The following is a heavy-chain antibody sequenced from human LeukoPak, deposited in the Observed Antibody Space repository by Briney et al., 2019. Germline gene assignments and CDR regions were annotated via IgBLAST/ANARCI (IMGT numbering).Heavy chain of an antibody. CDR3: ARAAELLGLQFDY. J-gene: IGHJ4*02. V-gene: IGHV1-69*05. CDR1: GGTFSSYA. Sequence: ASVKVSCKASGGTFSSYAISWVRQAPGQGLEWMGRIIPIFGTANYAQKFQGRVTITTDESTSTAYMELSSLRSEDTAVYYCARAAELLGLQFDYWGQGTLVTVSS. CDR2: IIPIFGTA. D-gene: IGHD1-26*01.